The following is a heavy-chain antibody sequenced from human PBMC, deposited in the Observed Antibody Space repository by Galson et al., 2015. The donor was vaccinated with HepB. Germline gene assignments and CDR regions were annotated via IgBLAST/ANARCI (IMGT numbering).Heavy chain of an antibody. CDR2: ISPYNHNT. D-gene: IGHD2-15*01. Sequence: SVKVSCKASGYTFTDYYMHWVRQAPGQGLEWMGWISPYNHNTNYAQKFQGRVTMTTDTSTSTAYMELRSLRFGDTAVYYCARGAIVVVVGATQNNWFDPWGQGTLVTVSS. J-gene: IGHJ5*02. CDR3: ARGAIVVVVGATQNNWFDP. V-gene: IGHV1-18*04. CDR1: GYTFTDYY.